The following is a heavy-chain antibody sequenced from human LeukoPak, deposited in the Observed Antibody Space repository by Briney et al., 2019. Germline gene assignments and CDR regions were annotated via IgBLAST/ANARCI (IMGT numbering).Heavy chain of an antibody. Sequence: EASVKVSCKASGYTFTGYYMHWVRQAPGQGPEWMGRINPNSGDTNYAQKFQGRVTMTRDTSISTAYMELSRLSFDDTAIYYCARVGLHDTFDIWGQGTMVTVSS. CDR1: GYTFTGYY. J-gene: IGHJ3*02. CDR3: ARVGLHDTFDI. V-gene: IGHV1-2*06. CDR2: INPNSGDT.